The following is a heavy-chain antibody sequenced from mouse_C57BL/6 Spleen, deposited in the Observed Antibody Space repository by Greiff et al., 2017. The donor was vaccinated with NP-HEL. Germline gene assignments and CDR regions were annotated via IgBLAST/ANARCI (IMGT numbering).Heavy chain of an antibody. V-gene: IGHV1-55*01. CDR2: IYPGSGST. CDR3: ARGLYYGSSPFDY. Sequence: VQLQQPGAELVKPGASVKMSCKASGYTFTSYWITWVKQRPGQGLEWIGDIYPGSGSTNYNEKFKSKATLTVDTSSSTAYMQLSSLTSEDSAVYYCARGLYYGSSPFDYWGQGTTLTVSS. D-gene: IGHD1-1*01. J-gene: IGHJ2*01. CDR1: GYTFTSYW.